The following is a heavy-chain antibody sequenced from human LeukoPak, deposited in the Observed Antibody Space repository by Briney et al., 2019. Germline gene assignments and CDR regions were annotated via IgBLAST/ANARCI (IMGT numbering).Heavy chain of an antibody. V-gene: IGHV3-49*03. CDR3: TRIAAARFDFDY. D-gene: IGHD6-13*01. J-gene: IGHJ4*02. CDR1: GFTFGDYA. Sequence: GGSLRLSYTASGFTFGDYAMSWFRQAPGKGLEWVGFIRSKAYGGTTEYAASVKGRFTISRDDSKSIAYLQMNSLKTEDTAVYYCTRIAAARFDFDYWGQGTLVTVSS. CDR2: IRSKAYGGTT.